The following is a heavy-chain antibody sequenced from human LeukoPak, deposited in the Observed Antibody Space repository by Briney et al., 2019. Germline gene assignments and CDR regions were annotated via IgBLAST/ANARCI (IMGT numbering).Heavy chain of an antibody. D-gene: IGHD3-16*01. CDR2: IRSKVYGGAT. V-gene: IGHV3-49*04. CDR3: ARDFSRGLAGILDS. CDR1: GFTFDDYA. J-gene: IGHJ4*02. Sequence: GGSPRLSCTASGFTFDDYAMNWVRQAPGKGLEWVGSIRSKVYGGATEYAASVRGRFTISRDDSKRIAYLQMNSLKTEDTGVYYCARDFSRGLAGILDSWGQGTLVTVSS.